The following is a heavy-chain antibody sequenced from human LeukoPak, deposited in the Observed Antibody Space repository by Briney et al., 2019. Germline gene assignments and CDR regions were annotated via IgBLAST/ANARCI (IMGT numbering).Heavy chain of an antibody. J-gene: IGHJ4*02. D-gene: IGHD5-12*01. V-gene: IGHV3-33*08. CDR2: IWYDGSNK. CDR1: GFTFSSYA. Sequence: GRSLRLSCAASGFTFSSYAMHWVRQAPGKGLEWVAVIWYDGSNKYYADSVKGRFTISRDNSKNTLYLQMNSLRAEDTAVYYCARANSGYEYYFDYWGQGTLVTVSS. CDR3: ARANSGYEYYFDY.